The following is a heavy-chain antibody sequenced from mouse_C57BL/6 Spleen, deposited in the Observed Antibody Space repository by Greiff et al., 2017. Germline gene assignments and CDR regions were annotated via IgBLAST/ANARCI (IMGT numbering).Heavy chain of an antibody. CDR3: AKYYGSSYSFNY. Sequence: QVQLQQPGAELVKPGASVKLSCKASGYTFTSYWMQWVKQRPGQGLEWIGEIDPSDCYTNYNQKFKGKATLTVDTSSSTAYMQLSSLTSEDSAVYYCAKYYGSSYSFNYWGQGTTLTVSS. CDR1: GYTFTSYW. D-gene: IGHD1-1*01. V-gene: IGHV1-50*01. CDR2: IDPSDCYT. J-gene: IGHJ2*01.